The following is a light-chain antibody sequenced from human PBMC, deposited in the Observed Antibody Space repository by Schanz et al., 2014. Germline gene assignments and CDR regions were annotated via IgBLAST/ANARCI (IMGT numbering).Light chain of an antibody. CDR2: DVT. CDR1: SSDVGGYNY. V-gene: IGLV2-14*03. J-gene: IGLJ3*02. CDR3: SSYTSSSPLV. Sequence: QSALTQPASVSGSPGQSITISCTGTSSDVGGYNYVSWYQQHPGKAPKLMIYDVTKRPSGVPDRFSGSKSGNAASLTISGLQAEDEADYYCSSYTSSSPLVFGGGTKLTVL.